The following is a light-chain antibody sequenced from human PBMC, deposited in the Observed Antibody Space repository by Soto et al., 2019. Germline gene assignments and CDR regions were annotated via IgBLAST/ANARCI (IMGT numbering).Light chain of an antibody. V-gene: IGLV2-14*01. Sequence: QSALTQPASVSGSLGQSITISCTGGSSDVGGYDYVYWYQQHPGKVPKLMIYEVNNRPSGFSNRFSGSKSANTASLTISGLQADDEADYYCSSFTSSSTQVFGGGTKLTVL. CDR2: EVN. CDR3: SSFTSSSTQV. J-gene: IGLJ3*02. CDR1: SSDVGGYDY.